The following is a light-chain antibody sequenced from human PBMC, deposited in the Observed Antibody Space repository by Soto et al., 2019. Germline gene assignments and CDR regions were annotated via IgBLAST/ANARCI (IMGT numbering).Light chain of an antibody. J-gene: IGLJ3*02. CDR1: SSDVGAYNY. CDR2: EVS. V-gene: IGLV2-14*01. Sequence: QSALTQPASVSGSPGQSITISCTGTSSDVGAYNYVSWYQQHPGKAHKLMIYEVSDRPSGVSNRFSGSKSGNTASLTISGLQADDEADYYCSSYTSSSTLVFGGGTKLTVL. CDR3: SSYTSSSTLV.